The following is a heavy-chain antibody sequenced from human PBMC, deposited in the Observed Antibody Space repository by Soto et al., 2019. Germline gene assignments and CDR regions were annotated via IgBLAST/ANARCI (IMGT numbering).Heavy chain of an antibody. Sequence: TWGALRLSCAASGFVFNNYEMNWVRQAPGKGLEWISYLSSGGTSIFYADSVKGRFTLSRDNAENSLYLQMDSLRAEDTDVYYCARDFRRGLWGHGTPVPVSS. CDR1: GFVFNNYE. CDR2: LSSGGTSI. J-gene: IGHJ4*01. CDR3: ARDFRRGL. V-gene: IGHV3-48*03.